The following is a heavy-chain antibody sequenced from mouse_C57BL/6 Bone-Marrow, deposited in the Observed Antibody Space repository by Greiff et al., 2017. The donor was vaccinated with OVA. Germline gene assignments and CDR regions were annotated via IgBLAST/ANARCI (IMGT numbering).Heavy chain of an antibody. CDR3: AKNSAQASFAY. CDR2: IWSGGST. D-gene: IGHD3-2*02. V-gene: IGHV2-4*01. J-gene: IGHJ3*01. CDR1: GFSLTSYG. Sequence: QVQLKESGPGLVQPSQSLSITCTVSGFSLTSYGVHWVRQPPGKGLEWLGVIWSGGSTDYNAAFISRLSISKDNSKSQVFFKMNSLQADDTAIDYCAKNSAQASFAYWGQGTLVTVSA.